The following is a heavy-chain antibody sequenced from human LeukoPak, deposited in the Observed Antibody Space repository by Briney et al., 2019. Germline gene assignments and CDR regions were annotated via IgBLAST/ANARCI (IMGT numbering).Heavy chain of an antibody. V-gene: IGHV4-59*02. Sequence: SGTLSLTCTVSGGSVISHYWSWIRQSPGRGLEWIGYIYYSGSTNYNPSLKGRITISIDTSNNRFSLKVTSVTAADTAVYYCARGDMVLGATREYFNFYGMDVWGQGTTVTVSS. CDR3: ARGDMVLGATREYFNFYGMDV. J-gene: IGHJ6*02. D-gene: IGHD2-8*02. CDR1: GGSVISHY. CDR2: IYYSGST.